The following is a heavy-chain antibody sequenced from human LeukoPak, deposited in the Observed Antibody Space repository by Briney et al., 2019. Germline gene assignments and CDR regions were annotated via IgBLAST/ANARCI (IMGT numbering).Heavy chain of an antibody. Sequence: GGSLRLSCAASGFTFRSYSMNWVRQTPGKGLEWVSSISSSSSYIYYADSVKGRFTISRDNAKNSLYLQMNSLRAEDTAVYYCARVAYCGGDCYLDAFDIWGQGTIVTVSS. J-gene: IGHJ3*02. CDR3: ARVAYCGGDCYLDAFDI. D-gene: IGHD2-21*02. CDR1: GFTFRSYS. V-gene: IGHV3-21*01. CDR2: ISSSSSYI.